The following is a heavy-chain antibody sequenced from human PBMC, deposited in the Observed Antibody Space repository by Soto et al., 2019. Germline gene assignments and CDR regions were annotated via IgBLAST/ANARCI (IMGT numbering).Heavy chain of an antibody. CDR3: ARQPPQYGRSSSPSYYYGMDV. CDR2: IYPGDSDT. CDR1: GYSFTSYW. Sequence: GESLKISCQGSGYSFTSYWIGWVRQMPGKGLEWMGIIYPGDSDTRYSPSFQGQVTISADKSISTAYLQWSSLKASDTAMYYCARQPPQYGRSSSPSYYYGMDVWGQGTTVTVSS. V-gene: IGHV5-51*01. D-gene: IGHD6-6*01. J-gene: IGHJ6*02.